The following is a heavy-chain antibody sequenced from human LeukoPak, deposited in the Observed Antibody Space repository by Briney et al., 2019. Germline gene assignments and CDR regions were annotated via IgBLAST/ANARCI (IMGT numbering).Heavy chain of an antibody. J-gene: IGHJ2*01. Sequence: SVKVSCKASGGTFSSYAISWVRQAPGQGLGWMGRIIPILGIANYAQKFKGRVTITADKSTSTAYMELSSLRSEDTAVYYCARRYSSGWDWYFDLWGRGTLVTVSS. CDR1: GGTFSSYA. D-gene: IGHD6-19*01. CDR3: ARRYSSGWDWYFDL. CDR2: IIPILGIA. V-gene: IGHV1-69*04.